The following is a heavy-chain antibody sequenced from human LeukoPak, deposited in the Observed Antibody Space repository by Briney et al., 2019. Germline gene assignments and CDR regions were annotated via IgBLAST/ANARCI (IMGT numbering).Heavy chain of an antibody. J-gene: IGHJ5*02. D-gene: IGHD1-1*01. V-gene: IGHV4-39*01. Sequence: SETLSLTCTVSGGFISRSSYYWGWIRQPPGKGLEWIGSIYYSGRTYFNPPLKSRVTISVDTSKNQFSLKVTSVTAADTAVYYCARHGWARNDVRNWFEPWGQGTPVTVSS. CDR1: GGFISRSSYY. CDR3: ARHGWARNDVRNWFEP. CDR2: IYYSGRT.